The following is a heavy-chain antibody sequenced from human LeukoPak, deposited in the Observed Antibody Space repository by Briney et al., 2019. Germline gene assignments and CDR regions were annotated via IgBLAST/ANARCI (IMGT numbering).Heavy chain of an antibody. Sequence: SETLSLTCTLSGGYISTSNYYWGWIRQSPGKGLEWIGNIYYSGSTYYNPSLKSRVSLTIDTSMNQFSLKLNSLTVADTAVYYCARFFYYDASRLPFWGQGTLVAVP. CDR3: ARFFYYDASRLPF. D-gene: IGHD3-16*01. V-gene: IGHV4-39*01. CDR1: GGYISTSNYY. J-gene: IGHJ4*02. CDR2: IYYSGST.